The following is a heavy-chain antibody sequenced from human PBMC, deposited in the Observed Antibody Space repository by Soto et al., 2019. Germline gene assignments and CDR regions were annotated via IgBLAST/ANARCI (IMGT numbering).Heavy chain of an antibody. Sequence: QVQLQESGPGLVKPSGTLSLTCAVSGDSISSSNCWSWVRQPPGKGLEWIGEIYHSGSTNYNPSLKSRVTMSVDKSKNQFSLILNAVTAADTAVYYCARDRYGDYDGMDVWGQGTPVPV. J-gene: IGHJ6*02. CDR1: GDSISSSNC. CDR2: IYHSGST. V-gene: IGHV4-4*02. D-gene: IGHD4-17*01. CDR3: ARDRYGDYDGMDV.